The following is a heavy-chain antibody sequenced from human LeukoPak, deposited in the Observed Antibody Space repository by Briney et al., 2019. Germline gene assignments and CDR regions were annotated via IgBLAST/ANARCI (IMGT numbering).Heavy chain of an antibody. V-gene: IGHV3-7*01. J-gene: IGHJ3*02. CDR2: IREDGGDE. D-gene: IGHD4-17*01. CDR1: GLTFSSYW. Sequence: GGSLRLSCAASGLTFSSYWMTWVRQAPGKGLEWVANIREDGGDEYYVDSVKGRFTVSRDNAKNSLYLEMKSLRAEDTAVYYCARDKYGDYAFDIWGQGTMVTVSS. CDR3: ARDKYGDYAFDI.